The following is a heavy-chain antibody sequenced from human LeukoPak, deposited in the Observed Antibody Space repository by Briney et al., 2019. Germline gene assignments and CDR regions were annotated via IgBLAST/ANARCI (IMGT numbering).Heavy chain of an antibody. CDR2: IYYSGST. V-gene: IGHV4-39*01. J-gene: IGHJ3*02. D-gene: IGHD1-26*01. Sequence: SETLSLTCTVSGGSISSNKYYWGWIRQPPGKGLEWIGSIYYSGSTYYNPTLKSRVTIFVDTSKNQFSLKLSSVTAADTAVYYCATPYSGGYQGLDIWGQGTMVTVS. CDR3: ATPYSGGYQGLDI. CDR1: GGSISSNKYY.